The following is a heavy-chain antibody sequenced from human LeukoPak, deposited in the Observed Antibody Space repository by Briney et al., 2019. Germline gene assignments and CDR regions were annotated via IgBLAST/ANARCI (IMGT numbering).Heavy chain of an antibody. CDR1: GFTFSSYA. D-gene: IGHD3-22*01. CDR2: ISGSGGST. CDR3: AKGSSGYFLDL. Sequence: GGSLRLSCAASGFTFSSYAMSWVRQAPGKGLEWVSAISGSGGSTYYADSVKGRFTISRDNSKNTLFLQMNSLRAEDTALYYCAKGSSGYFLDLWGQGTLVTVSS. V-gene: IGHV3-23*01. J-gene: IGHJ5*02.